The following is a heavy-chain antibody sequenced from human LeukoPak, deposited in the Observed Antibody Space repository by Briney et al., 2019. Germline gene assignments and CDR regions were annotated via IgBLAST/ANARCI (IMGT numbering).Heavy chain of an antibody. Sequence: PSETLALTCAVSGGSISSSNWWSWVRQPPGKGLEWIGEIYHSGSTNYNPSLKSRVTISVDKSKNQFSLKLSSVTAADTAVYYCARGANYDSSGYYYNPFDYWGQGNLVTVSS. D-gene: IGHD3-22*01. CDR3: ARGANYDSSGYYYNPFDY. V-gene: IGHV4-4*02. CDR1: GGSISSSNW. CDR2: IYHSGST. J-gene: IGHJ4*02.